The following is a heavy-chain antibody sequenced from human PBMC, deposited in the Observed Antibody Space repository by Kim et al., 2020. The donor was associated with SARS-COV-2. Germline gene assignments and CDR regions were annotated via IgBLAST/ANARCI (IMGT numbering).Heavy chain of an antibody. D-gene: IGHD3-10*01. V-gene: IGHV4-39*07. J-gene: IGHJ4*02. Sequence: PSPESRVTISVDTSKNQFSLKLSSVTAADTAVYYCAGDYKWFGEAYYFDYWGQGTLVTVSS. CDR3: AGDYKWFGEAYYFDY.